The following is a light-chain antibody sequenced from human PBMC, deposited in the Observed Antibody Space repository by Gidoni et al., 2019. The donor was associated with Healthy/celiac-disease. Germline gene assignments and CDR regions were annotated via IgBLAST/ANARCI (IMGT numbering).Light chain of an antibody. J-gene: IGLJ2*01. CDR1: SSNIGAGYD. CDR2: GNS. Sequence: QAVLTQPPSVSGAPGQRVTISCTGSSSNIGAGYDVHWSQQLPGTAPKLLIYGNSNRPSGVPDRFSGSKSGTSASLAITGLQAEDEADYYCQSYDSSLSVFGGGTKLTVL. CDR3: QSYDSSLSV. V-gene: IGLV1-40*01.